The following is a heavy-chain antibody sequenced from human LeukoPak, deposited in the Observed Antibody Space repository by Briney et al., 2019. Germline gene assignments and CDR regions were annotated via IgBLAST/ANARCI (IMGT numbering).Heavy chain of an antibody. CDR3: TATTITDAFGI. D-gene: IGHD1-1*01. CDR1: GFTVSSNY. CDR2: IKSKIDGGTT. J-gene: IGHJ3*02. V-gene: IGHV3-15*01. Sequence: GGSLRLSCAASGFTVSSNYMSWVRQAPGKGLEWVGRIKSKIDGGTTDYAAPVKGRFTISRDDSKNTLYLQMNSLKTEDTAVYYCTATTITDAFGIWGQGTMVTVSS.